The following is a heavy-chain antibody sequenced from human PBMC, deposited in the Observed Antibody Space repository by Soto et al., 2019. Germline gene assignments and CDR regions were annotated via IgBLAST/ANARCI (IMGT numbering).Heavy chain of an antibody. Sequence: ASVKVSCKTSGYTFTGYYMHWVRQAPGQGFEWMGRISPKSGGTNYAQKFQGRVTMTWDTSLNTAYMELSSLMFEDTAVYYCARPPGYVSDWYYFDLWGQGTLVTVSS. CDR1: GYTFTGYY. CDR2: ISPKSGGT. J-gene: IGHJ4*02. D-gene: IGHD3-9*01. V-gene: IGHV1-2*02. CDR3: ARPPGYVSDWYYFDL.